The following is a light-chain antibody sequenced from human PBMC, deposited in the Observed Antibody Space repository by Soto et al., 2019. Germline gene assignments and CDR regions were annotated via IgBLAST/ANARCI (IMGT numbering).Light chain of an antibody. Sequence: EIVLTQSPATLSLSPGERATLSCRASQSVSSYLAWYQQKPGQAPRLLIYDASNRATGIPARFSGSGSGTDFTLTISSLEPEDVAVYYFQQRSNWPPITFGGGTKVEIK. CDR1: QSVSSY. J-gene: IGKJ4*01. CDR2: DAS. CDR3: QQRSNWPPIT. V-gene: IGKV3-11*01.